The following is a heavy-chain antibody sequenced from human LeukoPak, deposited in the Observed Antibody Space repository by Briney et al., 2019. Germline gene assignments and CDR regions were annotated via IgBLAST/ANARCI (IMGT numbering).Heavy chain of an antibody. D-gene: IGHD3-10*01. V-gene: IGHV3-23*01. CDR2: ISGSGGSA. CDR1: GLTFSSYA. J-gene: IGHJ5*02. CDR3: AKDLGLLWFGELPDP. Sequence: PGGSLRLSCAASGLTFSSYAMSWVRQAPGKGLEWVSAISGSGGSAYYADSVKGRFTISRDNSKNTLYLQMNSLRAEDTAVYYCAKDLGLLWFGELPDPWGQGTLVTVSS.